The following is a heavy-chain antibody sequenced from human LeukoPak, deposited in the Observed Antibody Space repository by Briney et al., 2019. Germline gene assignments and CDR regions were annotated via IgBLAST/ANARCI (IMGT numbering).Heavy chain of an antibody. J-gene: IGHJ6*03. D-gene: IGHD2-2*01. CDR2: INHSGST. CDR3: ARGSTCSSTSCYRHYYYYMDV. V-gene: IGHV4-34*01. CDR1: GGSFSGYY. Sequence: SETLSLTCAVYGGSFSGYYWSWIRQPPGKGLEWIGEINHSGSTNYNPSLKSRVTISVDTSKNQFSLKLSSVTAADTAVYYCARGSTCSSTSCYRHYYYYMDVWGKGTTVTVSS.